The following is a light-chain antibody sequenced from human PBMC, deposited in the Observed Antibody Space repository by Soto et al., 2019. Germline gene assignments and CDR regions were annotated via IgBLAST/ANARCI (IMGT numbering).Light chain of an antibody. J-gene: IGLJ1*01. Sequence: QSVLTQPASVSGSPGQSITISCTGTSSDVGGYNSVSWYQQHPGKAPKLMIFDVSSRPSGVSNRFSGSKSGNTASLTISGLQAEDEADYYCCSYTSGSTLYVFGTGNKVTV. CDR3: CSYTSGSTLYV. CDR2: DVS. CDR1: SSDVGGYNS. V-gene: IGLV2-14*01.